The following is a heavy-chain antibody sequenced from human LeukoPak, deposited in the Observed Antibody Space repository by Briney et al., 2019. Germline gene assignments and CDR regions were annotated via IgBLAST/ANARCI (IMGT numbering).Heavy chain of an antibody. D-gene: IGHD1-26*01. Sequence: GASVTVSCTASGGTFSSYVISWVRQAPGQGLEWMGGIIPIFGTANYAQKFQGRVTITADESTSTAYMELSSLRSEDTAVYYCARDGVVGATTDYWGQGTLVTVSS. V-gene: IGHV1-69*13. CDR2: IIPIFGTA. J-gene: IGHJ4*02. CDR1: GGTFSSYV. CDR3: ARDGVVGATTDY.